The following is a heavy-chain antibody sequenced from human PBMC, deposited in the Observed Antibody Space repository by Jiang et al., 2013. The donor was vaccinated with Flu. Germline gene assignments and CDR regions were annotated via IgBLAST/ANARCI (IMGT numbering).Heavy chain of an antibody. Sequence: LLKPSETLSLTCAVYGGSFSGYYWSWIRQPPGKGLEWIGEINHSGSTNYNPSLKSRVTISVDTSKNQFSLKLSSVTAADTAVYYCARGNTMTDVFDIWGQGTMVTVSS. J-gene: IGHJ3*02. D-gene: IGHD3-22*01. CDR3: ARGNTMTDVFDI. V-gene: IGHV4-34*01. CDR1: GGSFSGYY. CDR2: INHSGST.